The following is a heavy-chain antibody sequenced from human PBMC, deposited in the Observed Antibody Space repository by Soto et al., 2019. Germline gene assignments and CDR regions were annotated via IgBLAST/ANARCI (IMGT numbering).Heavy chain of an antibody. V-gene: IGHV3-53*01. CDR2: IYSGGST. D-gene: IGHD3-22*01. J-gene: IGHJ6*02. CDR1: GFTVSSNY. Sequence: GGSLRLSCAASGFTVSSNYMSWVRQAPGKGLEWVSVIYSGGSTYYADSVKGRFTISRDNSKNTLYLQMNSLRAEDTAVYYCARDNYYYDSGGISYYYGMDVWGQGTTVTVSS. CDR3: ARDNYYYDSGGISYYYGMDV.